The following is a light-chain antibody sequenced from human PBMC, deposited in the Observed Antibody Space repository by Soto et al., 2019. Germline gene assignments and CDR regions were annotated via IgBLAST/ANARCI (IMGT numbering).Light chain of an antibody. V-gene: IGLV2-8*01. CDR3: LYYAGRGTWV. CDR2: EVF. CDR1: SNEIGAYNY. Sequence: QSVLTQPPSASGSPGQSVTVSCTGTSNEIGAYNYVSWYQQHPGEAPKLIIYEVFRRPPGVPDRFSASKSGTAASLTISVLPHDDDDDFCCLYYAGRGTWVFGTGTKVTVL. J-gene: IGLJ1*01.